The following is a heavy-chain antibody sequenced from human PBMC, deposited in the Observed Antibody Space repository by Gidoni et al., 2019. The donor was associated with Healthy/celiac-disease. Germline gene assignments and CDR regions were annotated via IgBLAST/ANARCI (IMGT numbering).Heavy chain of an antibody. V-gene: IGHV1-69*01. Sequence: QVQRVQSGAEVKKPGSSVKVSCKASGGTFSSYAISWVRQAPGQGLEWMGGIIPIFGTANYAQKFQGRVTITADESTSTAYMELSSLRSEDTAVYYCAREFTMVRGVTNRAFDIWGQGTMVTVSS. D-gene: IGHD3-10*01. CDR2: IIPIFGTA. CDR1: GGTFSSYA. CDR3: AREFTMVRGVTNRAFDI. J-gene: IGHJ3*02.